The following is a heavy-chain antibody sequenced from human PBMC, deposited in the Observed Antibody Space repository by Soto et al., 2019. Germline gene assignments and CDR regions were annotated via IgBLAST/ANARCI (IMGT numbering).Heavy chain of an antibody. J-gene: IGHJ6*02. D-gene: IGHD3-10*02. Sequence: GGSLRLSCAASGFTFSSYAMHWVRQAPGKGLEWVAVISYDGSNKYYADSVKGRFTISRDNSKNTLYLQMNSLRAEDTAVYYCARDSTMSGMDVWGQGTTVTVS. CDR3: ARDSTMSGMDV. V-gene: IGHV3-30-3*01. CDR2: ISYDGSNK. CDR1: GFTFSSYA.